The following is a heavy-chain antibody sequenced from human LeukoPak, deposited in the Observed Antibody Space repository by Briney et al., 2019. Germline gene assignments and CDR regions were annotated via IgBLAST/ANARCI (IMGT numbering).Heavy chain of an antibody. CDR3: ARAPYDILTGYYSRRYYGMDV. V-gene: IGHV4-34*01. Sequence: TSETLSLTCAVYGGSFSGYYWSWIRQPPGKGLEWIGEINHSGSTNYNPSLKSRVTISVDTSKNQFSLKLSSVTAADTAVYYCARAPYDILTGYYSRRYYGMDVWGQGTTVTVS. CDR2: INHSGST. D-gene: IGHD3-9*01. CDR1: GGSFSGYY. J-gene: IGHJ6*02.